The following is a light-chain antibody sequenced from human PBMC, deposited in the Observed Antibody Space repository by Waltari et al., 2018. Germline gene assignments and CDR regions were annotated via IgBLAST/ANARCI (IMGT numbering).Light chain of an antibody. CDR2: DAS. CDR1: QSVSNY. Sequence: EIVLTQSPDTLSLSTGERATLSCRPSQSVSNYLAWYHQKPGQAPRLLIYDASKTATGIPARFSGSGFGTDFTLTISTLEPEDFAVYYCQQRGKWPLTFGGGTKVEIK. V-gene: IGKV3-11*01. CDR3: QQRGKWPLT. J-gene: IGKJ4*01.